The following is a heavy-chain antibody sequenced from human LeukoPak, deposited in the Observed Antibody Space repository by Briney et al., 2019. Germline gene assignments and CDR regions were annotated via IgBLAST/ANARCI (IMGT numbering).Heavy chain of an antibody. CDR1: GGTLNSHT. D-gene: IGHD1-26*01. CDR2: ITPIIDSA. CDR3: ARVNLRGSQYNWFDP. J-gene: IGHJ5*02. Sequence: ASVKVSCKASGGTLNSHTFSWVRQAPGQGLEWMGRITPIIDSAKYAQNFQDRVSITADKSTSTVYMELSSLRSEDTAVYFCARVNLRGSQYNWFDPWGQGTLVTVSS. V-gene: IGHV1-69*08.